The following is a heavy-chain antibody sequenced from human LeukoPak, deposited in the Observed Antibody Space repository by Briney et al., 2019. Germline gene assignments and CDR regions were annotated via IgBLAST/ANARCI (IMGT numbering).Heavy chain of an antibody. CDR3: ARGRLRYNWNAYPYYNWFDP. Sequence: PSETLSLTCTVSDYSISSGYYWSWIRQPPGKGLEWIGEINHSGSTDYNPSLKSRVTISVDTSKNQFSLKLSSVTAADTAVYYCARGRLRYNWNAYPYYNWFDPWGQGTLVTVSS. CDR2: INHSGST. J-gene: IGHJ5*02. D-gene: IGHD1-1*01. V-gene: IGHV4-38-2*02. CDR1: DYSISSGYY.